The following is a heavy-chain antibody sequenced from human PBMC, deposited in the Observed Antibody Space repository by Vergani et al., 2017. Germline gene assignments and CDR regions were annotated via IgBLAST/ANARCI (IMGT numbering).Heavy chain of an antibody. V-gene: IGHV4-59*01. CDR1: GGSISSYY. Sequence: QVQLQESGPGLVKPSETLSLTCTVSGGSISSYYWSWIRQPPGKGLGWIGYIYYSGSTNYNPSLKSRVTISVDTSKNQFSLKLSSVTAADTAVYYCARGEGRYDFWSGYFRTGYYMDVWGKGTTVTVSS. CDR2: IYYSGST. CDR3: ARGEGRYDFWSGYFRTGYYMDV. D-gene: IGHD3-3*01. J-gene: IGHJ6*03.